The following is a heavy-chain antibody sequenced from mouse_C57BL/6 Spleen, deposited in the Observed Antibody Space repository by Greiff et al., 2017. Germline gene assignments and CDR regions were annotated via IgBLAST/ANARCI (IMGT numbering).Heavy chain of an antibody. CDR3: ARGDDYDAYYFDY. V-gene: IGHV1-76*01. CDR1: GYTFTDYY. CDR2: IYPGSGNT. D-gene: IGHD2-4*01. J-gene: IGHJ2*01. Sequence: QVQLQQSGAELVRPGASVKLSCKASGYTFTDYYINWVKQRPGQGLEWIARIYPGSGNTYYNEKFKGKATLTAEKSSSTAYMQLSSLTSEDSAVYFCARGDDYDAYYFDYWRQGTTLTVSS.